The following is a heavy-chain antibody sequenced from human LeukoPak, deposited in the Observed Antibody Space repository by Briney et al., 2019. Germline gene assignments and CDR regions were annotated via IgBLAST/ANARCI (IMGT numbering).Heavy chain of an antibody. CDR2: ISYDGSKR. CDR1: GFTFSSYG. Sequence: PGGSLRLSCAASGFTFSSYGMQWVRQAPGKGLEWVAVISYDGSKRYYADSVKGRFTISRDNSKSTLYLQMNSLRADDTAVYYCAKNRGLFESCDFWGQGTLVTVSS. V-gene: IGHV3-30*18. CDR3: AKNRGLFESCDF. J-gene: IGHJ4*02.